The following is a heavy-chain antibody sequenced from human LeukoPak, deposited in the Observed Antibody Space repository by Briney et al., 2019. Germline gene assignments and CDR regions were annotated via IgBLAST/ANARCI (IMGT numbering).Heavy chain of an antibody. Sequence: TSETLSLTCAVYGGSFSGYYWSWIRQPPGKGLEWIGEINHSGSTNYNPSLKSRVTISVDTSKNQFSLKLSSVTAADTAVYYCARGPRTMVRGVGWSYWGQGTLVTVSS. D-gene: IGHD3-10*01. J-gene: IGHJ4*02. CDR3: ARGPRTMVRGVGWSY. V-gene: IGHV4-34*01. CDR2: INHSGST. CDR1: GGSFSGYY.